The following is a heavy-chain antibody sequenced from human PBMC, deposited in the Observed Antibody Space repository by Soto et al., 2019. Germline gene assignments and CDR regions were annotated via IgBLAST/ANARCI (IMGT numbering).Heavy chain of an antibody. CDR3: ARGRYCLTGRCFPNWFDS. D-gene: IGHD2-15*01. V-gene: IGHV4-30-4*01. J-gene: IGHJ5*01. CDR2: IYKSATT. Sequence: SETLSLTCSVSGDSISTVDYFWAWIRQPPGQALEYIGYIYKSATTYYNPSFESRVAISLDTSKSQFSLNVASVTAADTAVYFCARGRYCLTGRCFPNWFDSWGQGTLVTVSS. CDR1: GDSISTVDYF.